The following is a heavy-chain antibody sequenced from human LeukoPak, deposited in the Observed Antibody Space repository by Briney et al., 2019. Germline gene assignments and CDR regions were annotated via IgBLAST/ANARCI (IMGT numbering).Heavy chain of an antibody. J-gene: IGHJ4*02. D-gene: IGHD6-19*01. CDR3: AREIRSIAVAGMDY. CDR2: IKQDGSEK. Sequence: GGSLRLSCAASGFTFSSYWMGWVRQAPGKGLEWVANIKQDGSEKYYVDSVKGRFTISRDNAKNSLYLQMNSLRAEDTAVYYCAREIRSIAVAGMDYWGQGTLVTVSS. V-gene: IGHV3-7*03. CDR1: GFTFSSYW.